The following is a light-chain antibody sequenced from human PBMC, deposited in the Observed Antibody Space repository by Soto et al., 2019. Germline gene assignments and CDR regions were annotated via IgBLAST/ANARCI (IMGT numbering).Light chain of an antibody. V-gene: IGKV3-20*01. CDR1: QSVGNNY. J-gene: IGKJ4*01. Sequence: EIVLTQFPGTLSLSPGESATLSCRTSQSVGNNYLAWFQQKPGQAPRLLIYDASRRATGIPNRFSGSGSGTDFTLTISRLEPEDFAVYYCQQCATSPLTFGGGTKVEIK. CDR2: DAS. CDR3: QQCATSPLT.